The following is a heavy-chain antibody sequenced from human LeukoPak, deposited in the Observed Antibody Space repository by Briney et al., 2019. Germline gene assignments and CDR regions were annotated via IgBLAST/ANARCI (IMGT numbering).Heavy chain of an antibody. CDR2: ISGKNGNT. CDR3: AGDHMLAVNCFDY. Sequence: ASVKVSCKASGYTFNMYGISWVRQAPGQGLEWMGWISGKNGNTKYAQTLQGRVTMTTDTSTSTAYMEVRSLRSDDTAMYYCAGDHMLAVNCFDYWGQGTLVTVSS. J-gene: IGHJ4*02. D-gene: IGHD3-16*01. V-gene: IGHV1-18*01. CDR1: GYTFNMYG.